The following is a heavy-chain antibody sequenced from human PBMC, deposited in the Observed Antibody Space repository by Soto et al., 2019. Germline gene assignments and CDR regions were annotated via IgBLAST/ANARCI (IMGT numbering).Heavy chain of an antibody. D-gene: IGHD3-10*01. CDR3: ARAYYYGSGSYAVDV. Sequence: ASVKVSCKASGGTFSSYAISWVRQAPGQGLEWMGGIIPIFGTANYAQKFQGRVTTTADESTSTAYMELSSLRSEDTAVYYCARAYYYGSGSYAVDVWGQGTTVTVSS. V-gene: IGHV1-69*13. J-gene: IGHJ6*02. CDR1: GGTFSSYA. CDR2: IIPIFGTA.